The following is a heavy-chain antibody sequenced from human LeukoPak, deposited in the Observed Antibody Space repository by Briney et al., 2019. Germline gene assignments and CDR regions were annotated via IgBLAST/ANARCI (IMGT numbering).Heavy chain of an antibody. CDR1: GFSFSGHW. D-gene: IGHD3-10*01. J-gene: IGHJ4*02. CDR3: ANSKFQLWFGELLFTPFDY. Sequence: GGSLRLSCTASGFSFSGHWMHWARQLPGKGLVWVSRISPTGSTTSYADSVKGRFTISRDNSKNTLYLQMNSLRAEDTAVYYCANSKFQLWFGELLFTPFDYWGQGTLVTVSS. V-gene: IGHV3-74*01. CDR2: ISPTGSTT.